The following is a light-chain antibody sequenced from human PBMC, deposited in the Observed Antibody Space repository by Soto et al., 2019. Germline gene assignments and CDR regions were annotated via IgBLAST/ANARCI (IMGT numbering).Light chain of an antibody. CDR2: LGS. Sequence: DGVITQSPLSLPFTLGQPASLSWSSSQSLVYSNGNTYLNWFQQRPGQSPQLLIYLGSKRASGVSDRFSGSGSGTRFTLRISRVEAEDVGFYYCMQAQQIPRTFGQGTKVDIK. CDR3: MQAQQIPRT. J-gene: IGKJ1*01. V-gene: IGKV2-28*01. CDR1: QSLVYSNGNTY.